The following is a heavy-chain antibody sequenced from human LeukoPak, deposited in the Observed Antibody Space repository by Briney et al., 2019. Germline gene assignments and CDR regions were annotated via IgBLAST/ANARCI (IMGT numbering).Heavy chain of an antibody. CDR2: ISYDGSNK. D-gene: IGHD2-2*01. J-gene: IGHJ4*02. V-gene: IGHV3-30-3*01. Sequence: GGSLRLSCAASGFTFSSYAMHWVRQAPGKGLEWVAVISYDGSNKYYADSVKGRFTISRDNSKNTLYLQMNSLRAEDTAVYYCARYCSSTSCYGEVGFDYWGQGTLVTVSS. CDR1: GFTFSSYA. CDR3: ARYCSSTSCYGEVGFDY.